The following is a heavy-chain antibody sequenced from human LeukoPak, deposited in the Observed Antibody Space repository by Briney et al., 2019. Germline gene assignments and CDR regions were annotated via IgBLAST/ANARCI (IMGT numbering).Heavy chain of an antibody. V-gene: IGHV4-34*01. Sequence: SETLSLTCAVYGGSFSGYYWSWIRQPPGKGLDWIGEINHSGSTNYNPSLKSRVTISVDTSKNQFSLKLSSVTAADTAVYYCARGTSIRSGAFDYWGQGTLVTVSS. CDR1: GGSFSGYY. D-gene: IGHD2-2*01. J-gene: IGHJ4*02. CDR2: INHSGST. CDR3: ARGTSIRSGAFDY.